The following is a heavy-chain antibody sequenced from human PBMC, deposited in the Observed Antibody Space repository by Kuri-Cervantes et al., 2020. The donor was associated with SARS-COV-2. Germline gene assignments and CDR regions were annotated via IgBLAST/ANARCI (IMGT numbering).Heavy chain of an antibody. CDR3: ARDGITYGSGSSEGYYYYGMDV. D-gene: IGHD3-10*01. CDR1: GFTFSSYS. Sequence: GESLKISCATSGFTFSSYSMTWVRQAPGKGLEWVSYIGGSGGTIYYADSVKGRFTISRDNANNSLYLQMNSLRAEDTAVYYYARDGITYGSGSSEGYYYYGMDVWGQGTTVTVSS. J-gene: IGHJ6*02. V-gene: IGHV3-48*04. CDR2: IGGSGGTI.